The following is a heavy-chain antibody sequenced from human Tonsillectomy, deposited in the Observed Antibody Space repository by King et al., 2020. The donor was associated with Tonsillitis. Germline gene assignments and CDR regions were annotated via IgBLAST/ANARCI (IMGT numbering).Heavy chain of an antibody. CDR3: ARDAFTMVRGAIKPSY. Sequence: VQLVESGGGVVQPGRSLRLSCAASGFTFSSYGMHWVRQAPGKGLEWVALIWYDGSNKYYVDSVKGRFTFSRDDSKNTLYLQMNSRRAEDTAVYYCARDAFTMVRGAIKPSYWGQGTLVTVSS. V-gene: IGHV3-33*01. CDR1: GFTFSSYG. D-gene: IGHD3-10*01. CDR2: IWYDGSNK. J-gene: IGHJ4*02.